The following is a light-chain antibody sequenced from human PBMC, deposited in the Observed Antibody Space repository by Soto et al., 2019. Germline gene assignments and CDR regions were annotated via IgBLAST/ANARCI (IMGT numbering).Light chain of an antibody. J-gene: IGKJ2*01. Sequence: EVTQSPSSLSASVGDRVTITCRASQSIGDNVNWYQFKPGEAPKLLIYAASNLQNGVPSTFSGSGSGTDFALTISTLQPEHSATYYCQQSYGPPYTVGLGTKLEI. CDR3: QQSYGPPYT. V-gene: IGKV1-39*01. CDR2: AAS. CDR1: QSIGDN.